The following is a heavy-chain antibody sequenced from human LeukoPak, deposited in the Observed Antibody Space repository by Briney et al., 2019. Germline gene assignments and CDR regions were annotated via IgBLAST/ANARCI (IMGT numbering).Heavy chain of an antibody. V-gene: IGHV3-7*03. CDR3: AKLTSGWFEEF. CDR1: GFTFSSYW. J-gene: IGHJ4*02. D-gene: IGHD3-10*01. Sequence: PGGSLRLSCAASGFTFSSYWMSWVRQAPGKGLEWVANIKQDGSEKYYVDSVKGRFTISRDSSKNTLYLQMNNLRVEDTALYYCAKLTSGWFEEFWGQGTLVTVSS. CDR2: IKQDGSEK.